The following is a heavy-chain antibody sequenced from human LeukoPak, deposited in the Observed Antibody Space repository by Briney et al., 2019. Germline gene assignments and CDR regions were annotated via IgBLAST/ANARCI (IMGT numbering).Heavy chain of an antibody. V-gene: IGHV1-69*05. D-gene: IGHD3-10*01. CDR3: ASSPNYGATSSYYYMDV. Sequence: GASVKVSCKASGGTFTNYAISWVRQAPGQGLEWMGGIITKFNTANYAQNFQCRVTITTGGATTTAYMELSSLISEDTAVYYCASSPNYGATSSYYYMDVWGKGTTVTVSS. J-gene: IGHJ6*03. CDR1: GGTFTNYA. CDR2: IITKFNTA.